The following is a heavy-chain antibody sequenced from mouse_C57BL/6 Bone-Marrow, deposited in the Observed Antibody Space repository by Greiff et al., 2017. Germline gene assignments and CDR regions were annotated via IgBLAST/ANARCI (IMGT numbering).Heavy chain of an antibody. Sequence: VQLKQSVAELVRPGASVKLSCTASGFNIKNTYMHWVKQRPEQGLEWIGRIDPANGNTKYAPKFQGKATITADTSNNTAYMQLSSLTSEDTAIYYCARGYDYRYYYAMDYWGQGTSGTVSS. CDR2: IDPANGNT. CDR1: GFNIKNTY. CDR3: ARGYDYRYYYAMDY. D-gene: IGHD2-4*01. V-gene: IGHV14-3*01. J-gene: IGHJ4*01.